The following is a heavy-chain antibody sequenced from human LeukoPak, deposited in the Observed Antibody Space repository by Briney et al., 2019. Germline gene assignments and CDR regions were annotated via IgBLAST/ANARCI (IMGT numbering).Heavy chain of an antibody. V-gene: IGHV3-23*01. D-gene: IGHD2-2*01. Sequence: GGSLRLSCAASGFTFSSYAMSWVRQAPGKGLEWVSTIRGGGGSTYYADSVKGRFTISGDNPKNTLFLQMNSLRAEDTAVYYCAKGGDCSSSSCYGNFDYWGQGTLVTVSS. CDR3: AKGGDCSSSSCYGNFDY. J-gene: IGHJ4*02. CDR2: IRGGGGST. CDR1: GFTFSSYA.